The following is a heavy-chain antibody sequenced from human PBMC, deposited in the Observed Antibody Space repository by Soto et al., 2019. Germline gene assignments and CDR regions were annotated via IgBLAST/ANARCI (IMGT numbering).Heavy chain of an antibody. CDR1: GGSISRGGYY. Sequence: PSETLSLTCTVSGGSISRGGYYWSWIRQHPGKGLEWIGYIYYSGSTYYNPSLKSRVTISVDTSKNQFSLKLSSVTAADTAVYYCARDRRLQPYNWFDPWGQGTLVTVSS. V-gene: IGHV4-31*03. J-gene: IGHJ5*02. CDR3: ARDRRLQPYNWFDP. D-gene: IGHD4-4*01. CDR2: IYYSGST.